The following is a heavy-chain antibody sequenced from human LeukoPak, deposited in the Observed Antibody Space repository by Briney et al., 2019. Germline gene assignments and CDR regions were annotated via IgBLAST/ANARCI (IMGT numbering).Heavy chain of an antibody. J-gene: IGHJ4*02. CDR2: ISHSGTS. D-gene: IGHD1-26*01. V-gene: IGHV4-34*01. CDR3: AREASGSRKYFDS. CDR1: GGSFGAHY. Sequence: SETLSLTCAVYGGSFGAHYWSWIRQPPGKGLEWIGEISHSGTSNYNPSLKSRVTISVDTSKNQFSLKLNSVTAADTAVYYCAREASGSRKYFDSWGQGNLVTVSS.